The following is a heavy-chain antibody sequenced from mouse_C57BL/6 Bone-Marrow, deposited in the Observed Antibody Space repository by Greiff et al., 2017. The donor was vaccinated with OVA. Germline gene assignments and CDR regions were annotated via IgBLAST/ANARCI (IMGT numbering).Heavy chain of an antibody. J-gene: IGHJ4*01. CDR3: TSFPTMITPYYAMDY. V-gene: IGHV1-15*01. Sequence: QVQLQQSGAELVRPGASVTLSCKASGYTFTDYEMHWVKQTPVHGLEWIGAIDPETGGTAYNQKFKGKAILTADKSSSTAYMELRSLTSEDSAVYYCTSFPTMITPYYAMDYWGQGTSVTVSS. CDR2: IDPETGGT. D-gene: IGHD2-4*01. CDR1: GYTFTDYE.